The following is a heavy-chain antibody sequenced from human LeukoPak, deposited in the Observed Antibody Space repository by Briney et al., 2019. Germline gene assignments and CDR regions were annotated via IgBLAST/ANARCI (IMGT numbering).Heavy chain of an antibody. CDR3: AREGVGSIAAPVDAFDI. J-gene: IGHJ3*02. V-gene: IGHV3-21*01. D-gene: IGHD6-6*01. CDR2: ISSSSSYI. Sequence: GGSLRLSCAASGFTFSSYSMNWVRQAPGKGLEWVSSISSSSSYIYYADSVKGRFTISRDNAKNSLYLQMNSLRAEDTAVYYCAREGVGSIAAPVDAFDIWGQGTMVTVSS. CDR1: GFTFSSYS.